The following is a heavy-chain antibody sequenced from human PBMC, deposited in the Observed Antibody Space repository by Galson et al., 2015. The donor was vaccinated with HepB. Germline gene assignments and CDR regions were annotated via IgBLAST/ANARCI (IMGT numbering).Heavy chain of an antibody. Sequence: SLRLSCAASGFTFSSYAMSWVRQAPGKGLEWVSAISGSGGSTYYADSVKGRFTISRDNSKNTLYLQMNSLRAEDTAVYYCARGGYYDSSGYRGYFDYWGQGTLVTVSS. CDR3: ARGGYYDSSGYRGYFDY. V-gene: IGHV3-23*01. CDR2: ISGSGGST. D-gene: IGHD3-22*01. J-gene: IGHJ4*02. CDR1: GFTFSSYA.